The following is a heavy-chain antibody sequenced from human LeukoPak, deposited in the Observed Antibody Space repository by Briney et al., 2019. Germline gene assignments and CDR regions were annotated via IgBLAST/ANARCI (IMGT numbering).Heavy chain of an antibody. CDR2: IYYTGST. Sequence: SETLSLTCTVSGGSVGSANYFWTWIRQPPGKGLEWIGYIYYTGSTNYNPSLKSRVTMSLDTSRDQFSLRLSSVTAADPAVYFCAGDRLGLVPDYWGQGTLVTVSS. J-gene: IGHJ4*02. D-gene: IGHD3/OR15-3a*01. CDR1: GGSVGSANYF. CDR3: AGDRLGLVPDY. V-gene: IGHV4-61*01.